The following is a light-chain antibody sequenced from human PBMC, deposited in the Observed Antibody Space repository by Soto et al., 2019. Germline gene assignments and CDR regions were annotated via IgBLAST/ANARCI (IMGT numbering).Light chain of an antibody. CDR3: QQYGSSPLT. CDR1: QSVSNNY. V-gene: IGKV3-20*01. Sequence: EVLLTQSPGTLSFSPGERATLSFRASQSVSNNYLAWYQQKPGQAPRFLIYGASNRATGIPDRFSGSGSGTDFTLTISRLEPEDFAVYYCQQYGSSPLTFGGGTKVDIK. J-gene: IGKJ4*01. CDR2: GAS.